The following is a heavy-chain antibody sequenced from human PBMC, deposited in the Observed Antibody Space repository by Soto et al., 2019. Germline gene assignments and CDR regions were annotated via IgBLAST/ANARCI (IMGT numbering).Heavy chain of an antibody. J-gene: IGHJ4*02. CDR1: GGSISSSSYY. V-gene: IGHV4-39*01. CDR2: IYYSGST. D-gene: IGHD3-22*01. CDR3: ARIYDSSGYYGVY. Sequence: QLQLQESGPGLVKPSETLSLTCTVSGGSISSSSYYWGWIRQPPGKGLEWIGSIYYSGSTYYNPSLKSRVTISVDTSKNQFSLKLSSVTAADTAVYYCARIYDSSGYYGVYWGQGTLVTVSS.